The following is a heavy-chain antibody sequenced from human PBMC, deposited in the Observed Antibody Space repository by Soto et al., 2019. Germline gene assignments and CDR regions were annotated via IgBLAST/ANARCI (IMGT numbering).Heavy chain of an antibody. V-gene: IGHV1-69*12. Sequence: QVQLVQSGAEVKKPGSSVKVSCKASGGTFSSYGITWVRQAPGQGLEWMGGIIPIFGTTNYAQKFQGRITITADESTGTAYMELRSLRSADTAVYYCGRGPGGQGTYWYFDLWGRGTLVTVSS. J-gene: IGHJ2*01. CDR2: IIPIFGTT. D-gene: IGHD3-16*01. CDR1: GGTFSSYG. CDR3: GRGPGGQGTYWYFDL.